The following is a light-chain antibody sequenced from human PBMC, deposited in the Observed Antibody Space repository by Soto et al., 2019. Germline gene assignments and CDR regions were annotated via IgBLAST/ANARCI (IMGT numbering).Light chain of an antibody. Sequence: EIVLTQSPGTLSLSPGERATLSCRASRSVSSSFLAWYQQKPGQAPRLLIYGTSSRATGIPDGFSGSGSETDFTLTISRLEPEDFAVYYCQHYSGSPLTFGGGTTVEI. V-gene: IGKV3-20*01. J-gene: IGKJ4*02. CDR2: GTS. CDR1: RSVSSSF. CDR3: QHYSGSPLT.